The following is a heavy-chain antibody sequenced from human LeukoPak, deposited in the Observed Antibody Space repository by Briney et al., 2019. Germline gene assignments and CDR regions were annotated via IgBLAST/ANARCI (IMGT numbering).Heavy chain of an antibody. CDR1: GFTFSNYA. J-gene: IGHJ3*02. CDR3: TKDTIFDI. CDR2: ISGSGAYK. Sequence: GGSLRLSCAASGFTFSNYAISWVRQAPGKGLEWVSVISGSGAYKYYTDSVKGRFTISRDNSKNTVYLQMNSLRAEDTAVYFCTKDTIFDIWGQGTMVTVSS. D-gene: IGHD3-3*01. V-gene: IGHV3-23*01.